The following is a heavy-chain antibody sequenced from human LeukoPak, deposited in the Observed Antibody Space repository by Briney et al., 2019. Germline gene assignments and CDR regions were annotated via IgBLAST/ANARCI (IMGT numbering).Heavy chain of an antibody. CDR2: IYSGGST. D-gene: IGHD3-10*01. CDR3: AKMRFGDDVFDI. V-gene: IGHV3-53*01. Sequence: GSLRLSCAASGFTVSSNYMSWVRQAPGKGLEWVSVIYSGGSTYYADSVKGRFTISRDNSMHTLYLQMNSLRVEDTAVYYCAKMRFGDDVFDIWGQGTMVTVSS. CDR1: GFTVSSNY. J-gene: IGHJ3*02.